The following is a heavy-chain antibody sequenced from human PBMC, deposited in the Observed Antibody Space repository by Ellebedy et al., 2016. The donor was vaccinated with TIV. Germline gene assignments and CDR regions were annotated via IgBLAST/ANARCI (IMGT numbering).Heavy chain of an antibody. D-gene: IGHD1-1*01. J-gene: IGHJ4*02. CDR3: ARGKTVFDY. V-gene: IGHV1-8*01. CDR1: GYTFTSHD. Sequence: ASVKVSXKASGYTFTSHDINWVRQATGQGLEWMGWMNPDIGNTGYAQRFQGRVTMTRNTSISTAYMELSSLRSEDTAVYYCARGKTVFDYWGQGTLVTVSS. CDR2: MNPDIGNT.